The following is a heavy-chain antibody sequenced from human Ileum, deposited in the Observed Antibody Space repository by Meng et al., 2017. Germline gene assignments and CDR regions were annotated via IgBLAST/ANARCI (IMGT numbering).Heavy chain of an antibody. J-gene: IGHJ4*02. CDR2: IKKDGSEI. Sequence: GGSLRLSCAASGFTFSTYWMTWVRQAPGKGLEWVANIKKDGSEIYYVDSVKGRFTVSRDNAKSTLLLQMNSLRAEDTAVYYCARDDGDFSFHYWGRGTLVTFSS. D-gene: IGHD4-17*01. CDR1: GFTFSTYW. CDR3: ARDDGDFSFHY. V-gene: IGHV3-7*01.